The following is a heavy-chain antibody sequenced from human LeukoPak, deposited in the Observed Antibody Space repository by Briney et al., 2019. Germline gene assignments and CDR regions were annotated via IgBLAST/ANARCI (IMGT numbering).Heavy chain of an antibody. CDR3: ARGRYDSSGYYLRNWFDP. V-gene: IGHV4-34*01. J-gene: IGHJ5*02. CDR2: INHSGST. D-gene: IGHD3-22*01. Sequence: SETLSLTCAVYGGSFSGYYWSWIRQPPGKGLEWIGEINHSGSTNYNPSLKSRVTISVDTSKNQISLKLSSVTAADTAVYYCARGRYDSSGYYLRNWFDPWGQGTLVTVSS. CDR1: GGSFSGYY.